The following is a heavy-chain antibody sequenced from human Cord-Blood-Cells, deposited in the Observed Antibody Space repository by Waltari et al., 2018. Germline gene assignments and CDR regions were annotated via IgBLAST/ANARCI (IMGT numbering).Heavy chain of an antibody. J-gene: IGHJ4*02. CDR3: ARGGGNCSSTSCFDY. CDR2: IIPILGIA. CDR1: GGTFSSYA. V-gene: IGHV1-69*04. D-gene: IGHD2-2*01. Sequence: QVQLVQSGAEVKKPGSSVKVSCKASGGTFSSYAISRVRPAPGQGLEWMGRIIPILGIANYAQKFQGRVTITADESTSTAYMELSSLRSEDTAVYYCARGGGNCSSTSCFDYWGQGTLVTVSS.